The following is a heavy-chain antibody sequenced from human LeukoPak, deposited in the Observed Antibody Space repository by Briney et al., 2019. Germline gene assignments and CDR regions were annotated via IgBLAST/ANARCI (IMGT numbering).Heavy chain of an antibody. J-gene: IGHJ3*02. CDR2: IYTSGST. CDR1: GGSISSGSYY. CDR3: ARDSLLSAAFDI. V-gene: IGHV4-61*02. Sequence: SQTLSLTCTVSGGSISSGSYYWSWIRQPAGKGLEWIGRIYTSGSTNYNPSLKSRVTISVDTSKNQFSLKLSSVTAADTAVYYCARDSLLSAAFDIWGQGTMVTVSS.